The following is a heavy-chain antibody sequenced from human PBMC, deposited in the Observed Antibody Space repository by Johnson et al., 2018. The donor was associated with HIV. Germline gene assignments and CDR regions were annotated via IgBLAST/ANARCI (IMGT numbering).Heavy chain of an antibody. D-gene: IGHD2-2*01. CDR2: ISSSGSTR. J-gene: IGHJ3*02. CDR3: AREGGAAAPDAFDI. Sequence: EKLVESGGGLVQPGGSLRLSCAASGFTFSRDWVSWVRQAPGKGLEWFSYISSSGSTRYYADSVKGRVTISRDNAKNSLYLQMNSLRAEDSAVYYCAREGGAAAPDAFDIWGQGTMVTVSS. V-gene: IGHV3-48*04. CDR1: GFTFSRDW.